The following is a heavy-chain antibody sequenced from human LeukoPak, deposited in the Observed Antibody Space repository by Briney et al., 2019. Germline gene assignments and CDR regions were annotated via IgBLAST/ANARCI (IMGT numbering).Heavy chain of an antibody. CDR2: IRYDGSNK. D-gene: IGHD6-13*01. J-gene: IGHJ4*02. Sequence: GGSLRLSCAASGFTFSSYGMHWVRQAPGKGLEWVAFIRYDGSNKYYADSVKGRFTISRDNSKNTLYLQMNSLRAEDTAVYYCAKDNGSSWVRARTGNFDYWGQGTLVTVSS. V-gene: IGHV3-30*02. CDR3: AKDNGSSWVRARTGNFDY. CDR1: GFTFSSYG.